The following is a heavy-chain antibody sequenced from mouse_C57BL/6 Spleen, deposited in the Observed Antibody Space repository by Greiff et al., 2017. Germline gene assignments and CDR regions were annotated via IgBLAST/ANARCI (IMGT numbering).Heavy chain of an antibody. CDR3: ARWGAQATWFAY. CDR2: IYPGDGDT. V-gene: IGHV1-82*01. D-gene: IGHD3-2*02. J-gene: IGHJ3*01. CDR1: GYAFSSSW. Sequence: QVQLQQSGPELVKPGASVKISCKASGYAFSSSWMNWVKQRPGKGLEWIGRIYPGDGDTNYNGKFKGKATLTADKSSSTAYMQLSSLTSEDSAVXFCARWGAQATWFAYWGQGTLVTVSA.